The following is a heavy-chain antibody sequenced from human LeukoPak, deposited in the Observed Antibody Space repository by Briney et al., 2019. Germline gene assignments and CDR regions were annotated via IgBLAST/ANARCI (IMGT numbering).Heavy chain of an antibody. CDR1: GFTFSSYE. V-gene: IGHV3-48*03. J-gene: IGHJ4*02. Sequence: LTGGSLRLSCAASGFTFSSYEMNWVRQAPGKGLEWVSYISSSGSTIYYADSVKGRFTISRDNAKNSLYLQMNSLRAEDTAVYYCARENTPSGSLDYWGQGTLVTVSS. CDR3: ARENTPSGSLDY. D-gene: IGHD6-25*01. CDR2: ISSSGSTI.